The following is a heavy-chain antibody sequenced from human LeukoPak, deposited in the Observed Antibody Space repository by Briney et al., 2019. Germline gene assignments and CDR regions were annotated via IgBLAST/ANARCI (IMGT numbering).Heavy chain of an antibody. CDR3: ARGSLLWFGELAPFDP. V-gene: IGHV3-33*01. J-gene: IGHJ5*02. CDR2: IWYDGSNK. CDR1: GFTFSSYG. D-gene: IGHD3-10*01. Sequence: GGSLRLSCAASGFTFSSYGMHWVRQAPGKGLEGVAGIWYDGSNKYYADSVKGRFTISRDNSKNTLYLQMYSLRAEDTAVYYCARGSLLWFGELAPFDPWGQGTLVTVSS.